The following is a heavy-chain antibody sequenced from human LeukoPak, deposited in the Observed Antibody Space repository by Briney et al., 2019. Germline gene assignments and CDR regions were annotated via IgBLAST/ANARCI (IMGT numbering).Heavy chain of an antibody. J-gene: IGHJ3*02. D-gene: IGHD6-19*01. CDR3: ASRLYSSGYHDAFDI. CDR1: GFTFSNYA. V-gene: IGHV3-21*01. CDR2: VSSSGTYI. Sequence: GGSLRLSCVASGFTFSNYAMNWVRQAPGKGLEWVSSVSSSGTYIYYADTDSVKGRFTISRDNAKNSLYLQMNSLRAEDTAVYYCASRLYSSGYHDAFDIWGQGTMVTVSS.